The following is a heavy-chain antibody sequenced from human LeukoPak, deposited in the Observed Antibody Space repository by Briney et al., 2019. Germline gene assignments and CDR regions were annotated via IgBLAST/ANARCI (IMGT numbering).Heavy chain of an antibody. CDR3: ARHGYCSSTSCYWRNWFDP. CDR2: IYYSGST. Sequence: PSETLSLTCTVSGGSISGYYWSWIRQPPGKGLEWIGYIYYSGSTNYNPSLKSRVTISVDTSKNQFSLKLSSVTAADTAVYYCARHGYCSSTSCYWRNWFDPWGKGTLVTVSS. J-gene: IGHJ5*02. CDR1: GGSISGYY. V-gene: IGHV4-59*08. D-gene: IGHD2-2*01.